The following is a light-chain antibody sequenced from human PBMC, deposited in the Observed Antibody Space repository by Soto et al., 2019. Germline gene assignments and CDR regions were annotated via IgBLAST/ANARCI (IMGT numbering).Light chain of an antibody. CDR2: RNN. Sequence: QSVLTQPPSASGTPGQRVTISCSGSSSNIGSNYVYWYQQLPGTAPKLLIYRNNQRPSGVPDRFSGSKSGTSASLAISGLRSEDEADYYCAAWDDSRVV. CDR1: SSNIGSNY. J-gene: IGLJ2*01. CDR3: AAWDDSRVV. V-gene: IGLV1-47*01.